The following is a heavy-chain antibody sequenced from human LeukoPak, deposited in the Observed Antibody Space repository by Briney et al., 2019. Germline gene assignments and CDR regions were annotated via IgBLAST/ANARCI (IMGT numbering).Heavy chain of an antibody. J-gene: IGHJ4*02. CDR3: TEYGDYDDY. CDR1: GGTFSSYA. V-gene: IGHV1-69*06. CDR2: IIPIFSTA. D-gene: IGHD2/OR15-2a*01. Sequence: GASVKVSCKASGGTFSSYAISWVRQAPGQGLEWMGGIIPIFSTANYAQKFQGRVTITADKSTSTAYMELSSLRSEDTAVYHCTEYGDYDDYWGQGTLVTVSS.